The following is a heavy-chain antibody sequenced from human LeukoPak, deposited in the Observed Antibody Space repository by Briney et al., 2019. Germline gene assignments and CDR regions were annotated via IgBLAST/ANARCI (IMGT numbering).Heavy chain of an antibody. CDR2: MNPNSGNT. Sequence: ASVKVSCKASGYTFTSYDINWVRQATGQGREWMGWMNPNSGNTGYAQKFQGRVTMTRNTSISPAYMELSSLRSEDTAVYYCARVTAYCGGDCYSDYWGQGTLVTVSS. V-gene: IGHV1-8*01. D-gene: IGHD2-21*02. J-gene: IGHJ4*02. CDR1: GYTFTSYD. CDR3: ARVTAYCGGDCYSDY.